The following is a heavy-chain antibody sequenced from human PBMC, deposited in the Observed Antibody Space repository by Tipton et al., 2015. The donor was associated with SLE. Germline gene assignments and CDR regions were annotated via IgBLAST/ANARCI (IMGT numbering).Heavy chain of an antibody. CDR3: ARDKGGSWTFDY. Sequence: QLVQSGAEVKKPGASVKVSCKASGYTFTSYHMHWVRQAPGQGLEWMGIIKPSDNYTSYAEKFQGRVTMARDTSTSTVYMELSSLRSEDTAVYYCARDKGGSWTFDYWGQGTLVTVSS. CDR2: IKPSDNYT. V-gene: IGHV1-46*01. CDR1: GYTFTSYH. J-gene: IGHJ4*02. D-gene: IGHD1-1*01.